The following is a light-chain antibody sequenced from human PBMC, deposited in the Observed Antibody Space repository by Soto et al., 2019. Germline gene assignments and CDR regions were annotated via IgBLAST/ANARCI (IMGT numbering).Light chain of an antibody. J-gene: IGLJ3*02. CDR2: EGS. CDR3: CSYAGSSTFDWV. V-gene: IGLV2-23*03. Sequence: QSALTQPASVSGSPGQSITISCTGTSSDVGSYNLVSWYQQHPGKAPKLMIYEGSKRPSGVSNRFSGSKSGNTASLTISGHQAEDEADYYCCSYAGSSTFDWVFGGGTKLTVL. CDR1: SSDVGSYNL.